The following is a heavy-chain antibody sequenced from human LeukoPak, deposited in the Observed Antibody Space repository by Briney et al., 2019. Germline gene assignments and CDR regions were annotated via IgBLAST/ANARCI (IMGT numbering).Heavy chain of an antibody. CDR2: ISSSSSTI. CDR1: GFTFSSYS. J-gene: IGHJ1*01. D-gene: IGHD2-21*02. V-gene: IGHV3-48*04. CDR3: ARETYCGGDCRSEYFQH. Sequence: GGSLRLSCAASGFTFSSYSMNWVRQAPGKGLEWVSYISSSSSTIYYADSVKGRFTISRDNAKNSLYLQMYSLRAEDTAVYYCARETYCGGDCRSEYFQHWGQGTLVTVSS.